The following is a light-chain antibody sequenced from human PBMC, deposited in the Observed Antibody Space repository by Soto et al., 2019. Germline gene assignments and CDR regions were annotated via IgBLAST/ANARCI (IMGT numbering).Light chain of an antibody. J-gene: IGLJ2*01. V-gene: IGLV2-14*03. CDR1: SSDVGGYNY. CDR2: DVS. CDR3: SSYTSSTYVV. Sequence: QSALTQPASVSASPGQSNTISCTETSSDVGGYNYVSWYQQHPGKAPKLIIYDVSNRPSGVSNRFSGAKSGNTASLTISGLQPEDEADYYCSSYTSSTYVVFGGGTKLTVL.